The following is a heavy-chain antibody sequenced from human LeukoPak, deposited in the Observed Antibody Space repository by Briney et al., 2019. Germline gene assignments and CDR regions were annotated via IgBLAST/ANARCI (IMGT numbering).Heavy chain of an antibody. V-gene: IGHV4-4*02. Sequence: PSGTLSLTCTVSGDSVSNNNWWWSWVRQPPGKRLEWIGEIYHSGTTNYNPSLKSRVTISVDKSKNQFSLKLTSVTAADTAVYYCARGSYNWFDPWGQGTLVTVSS. CDR1: GDSVSNNNW. J-gene: IGHJ5*02. CDR3: ARGSYNWFDP. CDR2: IYHSGTT.